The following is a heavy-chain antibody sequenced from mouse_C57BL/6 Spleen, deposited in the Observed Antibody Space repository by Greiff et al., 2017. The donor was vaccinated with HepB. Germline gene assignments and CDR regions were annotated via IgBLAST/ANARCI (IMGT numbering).Heavy chain of an antibody. J-gene: IGHJ3*01. D-gene: IGHD1-1*01. CDR1: GYTFTSYW. Sequence: QVQLQQPGAELVMPGASVKLSCKASGYTFTSYWMHWVKQRPGQGLEWIGEIDPSDSYTNYNQKFKGKSTLTVDKSSSTAYMQLSSLTSEDSAFYYCARTLYYYCSGHFAYWGQGTLVTVSA. CDR2: IDPSDSYT. V-gene: IGHV1-69*01. CDR3: ARTLYYYCSGHFAY.